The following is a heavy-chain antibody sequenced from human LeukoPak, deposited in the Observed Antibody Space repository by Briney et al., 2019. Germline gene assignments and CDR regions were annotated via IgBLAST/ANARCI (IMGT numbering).Heavy chain of an antibody. V-gene: IGHV1-8*01. CDR2: MNPNSGNT. D-gene: IGHD3-9*01. J-gene: IGHJ4*02. CDR3: ARGSIPELRYFDWFFDY. Sequence: ASVKVSCKASGYTFTSYDINWVRQATGQGLEWMGWMNPNSGNTGYAQKFQGRVTMTRNTSISTAYMELSRLRSDDTAVYYCARGSIPELRYFDWFFDYWGQGTLVTVSS. CDR1: GYTFTSYD.